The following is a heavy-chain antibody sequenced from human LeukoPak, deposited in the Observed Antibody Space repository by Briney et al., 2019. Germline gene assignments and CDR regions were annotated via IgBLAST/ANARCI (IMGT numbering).Heavy chain of an antibody. CDR2: TYYRSKWYN. V-gene: IGHV6-1*01. D-gene: IGHD1-26*01. Sequence: SQTLSLTCAISGDSVSSNSAAWNWIRQSPSRGLEWLGRTYYRSKWYNDYAVSVKSRITINPDTSKNQFSLQLDSVTPEDTAVYYCARALLPERERHFDYWGQGTLVTVSS. CDR1: GDSVSSNSAA. J-gene: IGHJ4*02. CDR3: ARALLPERERHFDY.